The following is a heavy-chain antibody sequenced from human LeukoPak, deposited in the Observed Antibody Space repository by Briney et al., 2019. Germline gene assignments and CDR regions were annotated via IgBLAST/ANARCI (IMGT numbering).Heavy chain of an antibody. Sequence: GASVKVSCKASGGTFSSYAISWVRQAPGQGLEWMGGIIPIFGTANYAQKFQGRVTITADESTSTAYMELSSLRSEDTAVYYCARGPNGYCSSTSCQNWFDPWGQGTLVTVSS. CDR2: IIPIFGTA. D-gene: IGHD2-2*03. CDR1: GGTFSSYA. J-gene: IGHJ5*02. CDR3: ARGPNGYCSSTSCQNWFDP. V-gene: IGHV1-69*13.